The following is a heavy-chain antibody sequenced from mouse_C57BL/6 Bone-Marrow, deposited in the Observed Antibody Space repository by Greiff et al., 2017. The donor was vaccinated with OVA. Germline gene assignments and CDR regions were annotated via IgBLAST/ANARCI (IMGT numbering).Heavy chain of an antibody. CDR1: GYTFTDYY. CDR2: IYPGSGNT. CDR3: ARKSSYYFDY. J-gene: IGHJ2*01. Sequence: VQLQESGAELVRPGASVKLSCKASGYTFTDYYINWVKQRPGQGLEWIARIYPGSGNTYYNEKFKGKATLTAEKSSSTAYMQLSSLTSEDSAVYFCARKSSYYFDYWGQGTTLTVSS. V-gene: IGHV1-76*01.